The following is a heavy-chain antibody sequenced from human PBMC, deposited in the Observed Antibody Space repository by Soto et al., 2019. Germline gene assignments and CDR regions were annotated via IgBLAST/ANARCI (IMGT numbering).Heavy chain of an antibody. D-gene: IGHD5-18*01. J-gene: IGHJ4*02. CDR2: ISGSGGST. Sequence: PGGSLRLSCAASGFTFSSYAMSWVRQAPGKWLEWVSAISGSGGSTYYADSVKGRFTISRDNSKNTLYLQMNSLRAEDTAVYYCAKERGIQLWYLIFDYWGQGTLVTVSS. CDR1: GFTFSSYA. V-gene: IGHV3-23*01. CDR3: AKERGIQLWYLIFDY.